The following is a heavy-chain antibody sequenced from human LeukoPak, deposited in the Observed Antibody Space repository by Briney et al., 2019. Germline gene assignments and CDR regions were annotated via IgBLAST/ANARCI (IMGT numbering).Heavy chain of an antibody. CDR2: INPNSGGT. J-gene: IGHJ4*02. D-gene: IGHD6-13*01. CDR3: ARASGGSSWYMG. CDR1: GYTFTGYY. Sequence: ASVKVSCKASGYTFTGYYMHWVRQAPGQGLEWMGWINPNSGGTNYAQKFQGRVTMTRDTSISTAYMELSRLRSDDTAVYYCARASGGSSWYMGWGQGTLVTVSS. V-gene: IGHV1-2*02.